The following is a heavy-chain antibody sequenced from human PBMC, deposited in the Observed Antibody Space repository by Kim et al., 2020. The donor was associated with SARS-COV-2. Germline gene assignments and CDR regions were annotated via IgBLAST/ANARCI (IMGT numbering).Heavy chain of an antibody. D-gene: IGHD5-18*01. J-gene: IGHJ6*03. CDR2: IIPILGIA. CDR1: GGTFSSYA. CDR3: ARGGTAMVQYYYYYMDV. V-gene: IGHV1-69*04. Sequence: SVKVSCKASGGTFSSYAISWVRQAPGQGLEWMGRIIPILGIANYAQKFQGRVTITADKSTSTAYMELSSLRSEDTAVYYCARGGTAMVQYYYYYMDVWGKGPRSPSP.